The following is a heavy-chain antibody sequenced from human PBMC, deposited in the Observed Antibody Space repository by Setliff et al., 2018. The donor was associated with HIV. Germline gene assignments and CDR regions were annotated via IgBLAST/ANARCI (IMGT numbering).Heavy chain of an antibody. CDR2: IKQDGSEK. V-gene: IGHV3-7*01. CDR1: GFTFSSYW. D-gene: IGHD3-3*01. CDR3: ARSPQVTIFGIKIKPPGGPDL. Sequence: PGGSLRLSCAASGFTFSSYWMSWVRQAPGKGLEWVANIKQDGSEKYYVDSVKGRFTISRDNAKNSLYLQMTSLRAEDTGVYYCARSPQVTIFGIKIKPPGGPDLWGQGTTVTVSS. J-gene: IGHJ6*02.